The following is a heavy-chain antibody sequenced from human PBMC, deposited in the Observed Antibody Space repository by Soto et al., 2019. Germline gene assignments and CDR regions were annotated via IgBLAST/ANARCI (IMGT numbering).Heavy chain of an antibody. CDR2: ISAYNGNT. J-gene: IGHJ4*02. Sequence: ASVKVSCKASGYTFTSYGLSWVRQAPGQGLEWMGWISAYNGNTNYAQKLQGRVTMTTDTSTSTAYMELRSLRSDDTAVYYCALRSMGVVQAYSGQGTLVTVSS. CDR3: ALRSMGVVQAY. D-gene: IGHD3-22*01. V-gene: IGHV1-18*01. CDR1: GYTFTSYG.